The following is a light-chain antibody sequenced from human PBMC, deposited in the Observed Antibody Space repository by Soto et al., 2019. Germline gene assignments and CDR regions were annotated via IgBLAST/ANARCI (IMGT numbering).Light chain of an antibody. Sequence: EIVMTQSPATLSVSPGERATLSCRASQSVTSNLAWYQQKPGQAPRLLIYGASTRATGIPARFSGSGSGTEFTLTISSLQSEDSADYYYQKYNNWPWTFCPGTKVEIK. V-gene: IGKV3-15*01. CDR2: GAS. CDR3: QKYNNWPWT. J-gene: IGKJ1*01. CDR1: QSVTSN.